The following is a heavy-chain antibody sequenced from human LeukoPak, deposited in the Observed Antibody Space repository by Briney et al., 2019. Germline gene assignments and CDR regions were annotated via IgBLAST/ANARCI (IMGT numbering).Heavy chain of an antibody. J-gene: IGHJ3*02. Sequence: ASVKVSCKASGYTFTSYYMHWVRQAPGQGLEWMGIINPSGGSTSYAQKFQGRVTMTRDTSTSTVYMELSSLRSEDTAVYYCARARSVSVVVAAKNAFDIWGQGTMVTVSS. D-gene: IGHD2-15*01. CDR3: ARARSVSVVVAAKNAFDI. CDR1: GYTFTSYY. V-gene: IGHV1-46*01. CDR2: INPSGGST.